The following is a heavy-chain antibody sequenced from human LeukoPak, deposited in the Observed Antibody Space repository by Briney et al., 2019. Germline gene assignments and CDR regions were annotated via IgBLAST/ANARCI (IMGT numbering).Heavy chain of an antibody. CDR3: AKDMSSRYYYYGMDV. Sequence: GRSLRLSCAASGFTFSSYAMHWVRQAPGKGLEWVSGISWSSGSIGYADSVKGRFTISRDNAKNSLYLQMNSLRAEDTALYYCAKDMSSRYYYYGMDVWGQGTTVTVSS. V-gene: IGHV3-9*01. J-gene: IGHJ6*02. CDR2: ISWSSGSI. D-gene: IGHD6-6*01. CDR1: GFTFSSYA.